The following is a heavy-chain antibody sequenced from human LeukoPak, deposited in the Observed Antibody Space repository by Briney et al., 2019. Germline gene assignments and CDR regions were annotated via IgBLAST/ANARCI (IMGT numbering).Heavy chain of an antibody. Sequence: GGSLRLSCAASGFTFSSYSMNWVRQAPGKGLEWVSYISSSSSTIYYADSVKGRFTISRDNSKNTLYLQMNSLRAEDTAVYYCAKSSVGALGYWGQGTLVTVSS. J-gene: IGHJ4*02. CDR3: AKSSVGALGY. CDR2: ISSSSSTI. D-gene: IGHD1-26*01. CDR1: GFTFSSYS. V-gene: IGHV3-48*01.